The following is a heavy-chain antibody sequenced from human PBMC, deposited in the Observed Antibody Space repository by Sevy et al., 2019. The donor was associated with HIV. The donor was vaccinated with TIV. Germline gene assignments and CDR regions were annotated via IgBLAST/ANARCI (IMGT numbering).Heavy chain of an antibody. Sequence: ASVKVSCKASGYTFTYYYMYWVRQAPGQGLEWMGRINPNSGVTNYAHKFQGRVTMTRDTSIRTAYMELSRLRSDDTAVYYCAREVRTGTTSLYYYGMDVWGQGTTVTVSS. V-gene: IGHV1-2*06. CDR2: INPNSGVT. J-gene: IGHJ6*02. D-gene: IGHD1-1*01. CDR3: AREVRTGTTSLYYYGMDV. CDR1: GYTFTYYY.